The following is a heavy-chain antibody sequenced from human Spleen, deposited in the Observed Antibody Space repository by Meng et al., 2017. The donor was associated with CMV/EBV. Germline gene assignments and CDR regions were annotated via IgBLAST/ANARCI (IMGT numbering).Heavy chain of an antibody. Sequence: SGPTLVKPTQALTLTCTFSGFSLSTSGVGVGWIRQPPGKALEWLAHIFSNDEKSYSTSLKSRLTISKDTSKSQVVLTMTNMDPVDTATYYCARIRLCSSASCYLFGMDVWAKGPRSPSP. CDR3: ARIRLCSSASCYLFGMDV. CDR2: IFSNDEK. D-gene: IGHD2-2*01. CDR1: GFSLSTSGVG. J-gene: IGHJ6*02. V-gene: IGHV2-26*01.